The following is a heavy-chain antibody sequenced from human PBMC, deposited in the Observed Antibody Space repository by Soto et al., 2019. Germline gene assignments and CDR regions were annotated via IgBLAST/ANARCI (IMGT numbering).Heavy chain of an antibody. CDR2: ISYDGSNK. Sequence: GGSLRLSCAASGFTFSSYGMHWVRQAPGKGLEWVAVISYDGSNKYYADSVKGRFTISRDNSKNTLYLQMNSLRAEDTAVYYCAKRRAIDGMDVWGQGTTVTVSS. CDR3: AKRRAIDGMDV. CDR1: GFTFSSYG. J-gene: IGHJ6*02. V-gene: IGHV3-30*18.